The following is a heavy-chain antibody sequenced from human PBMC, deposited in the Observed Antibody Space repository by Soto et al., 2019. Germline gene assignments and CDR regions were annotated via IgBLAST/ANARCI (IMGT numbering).Heavy chain of an antibody. CDR1: GFTFGDYA. CDR3: TRDNSLGYCSGGSCYSEGYYYGMDV. CDR2: IRSKAYGGTT. V-gene: IGHV3-49*03. Sequence: GVLRLSCTASGFTFGDYAMSWFRQAPGKGLEWVGFIRSKAYGGTTEYAASVKGRFTISRDDSKSIAYLQMNSLKTEDTAVYYCTRDNSLGYCSGGSCYSEGYYYGMDVWGQGTTVTVSS. J-gene: IGHJ6*02. D-gene: IGHD2-15*01.